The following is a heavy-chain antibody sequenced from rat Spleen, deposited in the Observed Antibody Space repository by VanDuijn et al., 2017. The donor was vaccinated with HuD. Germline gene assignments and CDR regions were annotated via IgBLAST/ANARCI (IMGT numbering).Heavy chain of an antibody. CDR1: GFTFSDYG. J-gene: IGHJ3*01. CDR3: ARRHYGYTDYFDY. Sequence: EVQLVESGGGLVQPGRSLKLSCAASGFTFSDYGMAWVRQAPTKGLEWVSSIKTDGGSTYYRDSVKGRFTVSRDNAKSTLYLKRDSLRSEDTATYYCARRHYGYTDYFDYWGQGTLVTVSS. V-gene: IGHV5-29*01. CDR2: IKTDGGST. D-gene: IGHD1-9*01.